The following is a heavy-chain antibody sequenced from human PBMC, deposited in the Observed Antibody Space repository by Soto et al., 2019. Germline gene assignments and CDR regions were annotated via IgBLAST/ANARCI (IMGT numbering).Heavy chain of an antibody. V-gene: IGHV4-30-4*01. Sequence: SATLSLTCTVSGGSISSGDYYWSWIRQPPGKGKEWIGYIYYSGSTYYNPSLKSRVTISVDTSKNQFSLKLRSVTASDMVVYFCARGVYRYYYYGMDVWGQGTTVTVSS. J-gene: IGHJ6*02. CDR3: ARGVYRYYYYGMDV. CDR1: GGSISSGDYY. CDR2: IYYSGST.